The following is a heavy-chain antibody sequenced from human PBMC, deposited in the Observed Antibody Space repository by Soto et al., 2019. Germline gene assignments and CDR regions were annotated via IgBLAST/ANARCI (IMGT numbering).Heavy chain of an antibody. CDR3: IPGGVLYGLDV. J-gene: IGHJ6*02. Sequence: EEQLVESGGDLVQPGGSLTLSCAVSGFTFRNYWMHWVRQAPGEGLAWVSQINGDGRSATYADSVRGRFTISRDNAKNTLYLQMNSLSAEDTAVYYCIPGGVLYGLDVWGQGTSVTVSS. D-gene: IGHD3-16*01. V-gene: IGHV3-74*01. CDR1: GFTFRNYW. CDR2: INGDGRSA.